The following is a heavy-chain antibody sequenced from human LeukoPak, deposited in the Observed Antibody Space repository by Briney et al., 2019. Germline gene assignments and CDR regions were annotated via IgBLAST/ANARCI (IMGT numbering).Heavy chain of an antibody. Sequence: SETLSLTCTVSGGSISTYYWSWIRQPPGKGLEWIGYIYYSGSTNYNPSLKSRVTISVDTSKNQFSLKLSSVTAADTAVYYCARVGDYGSGSYPYYFDYWGQGTLVTVSS. CDR2: IYYSGST. J-gene: IGHJ4*02. D-gene: IGHD3-10*01. CDR3: ARVGDYGSGSYPYYFDY. V-gene: IGHV4-59*01. CDR1: GGSISTYY.